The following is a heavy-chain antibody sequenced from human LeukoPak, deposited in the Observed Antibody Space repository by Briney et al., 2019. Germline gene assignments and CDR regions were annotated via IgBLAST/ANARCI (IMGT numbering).Heavy chain of an antibody. Sequence: PSETLSLTCTVSGVSISSSNSYWGWIRQPPGKGLEWIGEINHSGSTNYNPSLKSRVTISVDTSKNPFSLKLSSVTAADTAVYYCARGRRYYGSGSYYPNWGQGTLVTVSS. V-gene: IGHV4-39*07. J-gene: IGHJ4*02. D-gene: IGHD3-10*01. CDR1: GVSISSSNSY. CDR3: ARGRRYYGSGSYYPN. CDR2: INHSGST.